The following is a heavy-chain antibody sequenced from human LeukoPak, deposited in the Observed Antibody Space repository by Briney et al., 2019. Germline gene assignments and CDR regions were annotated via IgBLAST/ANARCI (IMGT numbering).Heavy chain of an antibody. CDR3: ARGYSPDY. D-gene: IGHD6-13*01. V-gene: IGHV3-21*01. Sequence: GGSLRLSCAASGFTFSSYSMNWVRQAPGKWLECVSSVSISSSYIYHADSVKGRFTISRDNAKNSLYLQMTSLRAEDTAVNYCARGYSPDYWGQGTLVTVSS. CDR2: VSISSSYI. J-gene: IGHJ4*02. CDR1: GFTFSSYS.